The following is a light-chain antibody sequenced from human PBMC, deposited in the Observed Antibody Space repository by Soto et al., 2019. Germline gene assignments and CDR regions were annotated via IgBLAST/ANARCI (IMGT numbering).Light chain of an antibody. Sequence: SPSFLFGYGGDIATITPEPSQDIRKYLTWHKKKTGKPXKXXLYDASNSETGVHSRFSGSGSGTDFNLNIRCLQPEDIAPYYCQQYDSSPWTFGQGTQVDI. V-gene: IGKV1-33*01. J-gene: IGKJ1*01. CDR1: QDIRKY. CDR3: QQYDSSPWT. CDR2: DAS.